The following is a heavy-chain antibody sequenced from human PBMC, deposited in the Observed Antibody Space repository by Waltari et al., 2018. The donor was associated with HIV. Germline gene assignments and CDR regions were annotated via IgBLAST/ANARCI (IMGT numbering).Heavy chain of an antibody. CDR3: ARDRPQLVGMNYYGMDV. V-gene: IGHV1-69*06. D-gene: IGHD6-13*01. J-gene: IGHJ6*02. Sequence: QVQLVQSGAEVKKPGSSVKVSCKASGGTFSSYAISWVRQAPGQGLEWMGGIIPIFGTANYAQKFQGRVTITADKSTSTAYMELSSLRSEDTAVYYCARDRPQLVGMNYYGMDVWGQGTTVTVSS. CDR2: IIPIFGTA. CDR1: GGTFSSYA.